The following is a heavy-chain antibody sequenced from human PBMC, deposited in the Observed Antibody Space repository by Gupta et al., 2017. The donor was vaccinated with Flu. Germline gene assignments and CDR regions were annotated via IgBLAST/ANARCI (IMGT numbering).Heavy chain of an antibody. CDR2: IWGDGSTT. CDR3: ARDVHDFWNVKTRNVIGY. CDR1: GFTFSYYG. J-gene: IGHJ1*01. V-gene: IGHV3-33*01. D-gene: IGHD3-3*01. Sequence: QVQLVESGGGVVQPGRSLRLSCAPSGFTFSYYGMHWVRQAPGKALEWMAVIWGDGSTTYYGEAVKGRFTISRDNSQDRLYLQMNTLRVEDTAVYYCARDVHDFWNVKTRNVIGYWGPGTLVTVSS.